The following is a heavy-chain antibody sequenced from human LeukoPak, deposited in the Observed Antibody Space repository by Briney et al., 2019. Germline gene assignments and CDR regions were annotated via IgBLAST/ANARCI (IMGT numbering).Heavy chain of an antibody. D-gene: IGHD5-18*01. CDR1: GFTFSNFG. J-gene: IGHJ4*02. V-gene: IGHV3-30*02. CDR2: IRYDDSNK. CDR3: ARDQEIQIWFSPDY. Sequence: GGSLRLSCAASGFTFSNFGMHWVRQAPGKGLEWVSFIRYDDSNKYYADSVKGRFTISRDNSKNTLYLQMNSLRAEDMAVYYCARDQEIQIWFSPDYWGQGTLVTVSS.